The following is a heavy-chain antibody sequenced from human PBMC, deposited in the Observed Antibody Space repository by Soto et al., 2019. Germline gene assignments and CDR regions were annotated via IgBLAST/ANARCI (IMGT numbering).Heavy chain of an antibody. CDR3: ARASPVVTDV. Sequence: QVQLQESGPGLVKPSQTLSLTCTVSGGSISSGDYYWSWIRQPPGKGLEWIGYIYYRGSTYYNPSPRSRLTIPVATPKNLCSLKLSSVTAADTAVYYCARASPVVTDVWGQGTTVTVSS. CDR1: GGSISSGDYY. CDR2: IYYRGST. V-gene: IGHV4-30-4*01. D-gene: IGHD5-18*01. J-gene: IGHJ6*02.